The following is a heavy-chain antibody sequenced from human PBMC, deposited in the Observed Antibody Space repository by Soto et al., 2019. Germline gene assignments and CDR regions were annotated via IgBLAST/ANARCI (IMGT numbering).Heavy chain of an antibody. CDR3: ARYCTNGVCTYYYGMDV. D-gene: IGHD2-8*01. V-gene: IGHV1-69*13. CDR2: IIPIFGTA. Sequence: ASVKVSCKASGGTFSSYAISWVRQAPGQGLEWMGGIIPIFGTANYAQKFQGRVTITADESTSTAYMELSSLRSEDTAVYYCARYCTNGVCTYYYGMDVWGQGTTVTVSS. CDR1: GGTFSSYA. J-gene: IGHJ6*02.